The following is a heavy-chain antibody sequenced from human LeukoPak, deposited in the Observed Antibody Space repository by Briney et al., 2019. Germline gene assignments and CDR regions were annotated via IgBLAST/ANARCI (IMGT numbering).Heavy chain of an antibody. D-gene: IGHD6-13*01. CDR2: IYYSGST. V-gene: IGHV4-59*01. CDR1: GGSISSYY. Sequence: SETLSLTCTVSGGSISSYYWSWIRQPPGKGLEWIGYIYYSGSTNYNPSLKSRVTISVDTSKNQFSLKLSSVTAADTAVYYRARAMYSSSWDYYYYGMDVWGQGTTVTVSS. J-gene: IGHJ6*02. CDR3: ARAMYSSSWDYYYYGMDV.